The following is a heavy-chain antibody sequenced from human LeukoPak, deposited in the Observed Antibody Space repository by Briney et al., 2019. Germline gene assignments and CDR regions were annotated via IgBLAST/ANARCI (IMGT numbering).Heavy chain of an antibody. J-gene: IGHJ6*02. CDR2: INPNSGGT. Sequence: VSVKVSCKASGYTFTGYYMHWVRQAPGQGLEWMGWINPNSGGTNYAQKFQGWVTMTRDTSISTAYMELSRLRSDDTAVYYCAREWGTMVRGPWSFYGMDVWGQGTTVTVSS. CDR1: GYTFTGYY. D-gene: IGHD3-10*01. V-gene: IGHV1-2*04. CDR3: AREWGTMVRGPWSFYGMDV.